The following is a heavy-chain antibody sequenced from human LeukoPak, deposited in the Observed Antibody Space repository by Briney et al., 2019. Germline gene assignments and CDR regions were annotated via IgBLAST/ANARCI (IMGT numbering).Heavy chain of an antibody. Sequence: PGGSLRLSCAASGFTFGDYPMHWIRQTPGQGLEWVSLISPDGGRSFQADSVRGRFTISRDNSENSLYLQMNGLRSEDTALYYCAKDMGGSGRNWASNWFDPWGQGTLVTVSS. CDR1: GFTFGDYP. D-gene: IGHD1-26*01. V-gene: IGHV3-43*02. CDR2: ISPDGGRS. J-gene: IGHJ5*02. CDR3: AKDMGGSGRNWASNWFDP.